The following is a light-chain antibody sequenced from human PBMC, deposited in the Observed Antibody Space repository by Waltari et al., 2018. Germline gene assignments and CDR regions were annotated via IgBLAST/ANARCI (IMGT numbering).Light chain of an antibody. J-gene: IGLJ2*01. CDR3: QTWGTGIT. CDR1: SGHSSYS. CDR2: VNNDGSH. V-gene: IGLV4-69*01. Sequence: QVVLTQSPSASASLGASVKLTCTLSSGHSSYSIAWHQQHPEKGPRYLMKVNNDGSHTKGAGIPDRFSGSNSGAERYLTISSLQSEDEADYYCQTWGTGITFGGGTKLTVL.